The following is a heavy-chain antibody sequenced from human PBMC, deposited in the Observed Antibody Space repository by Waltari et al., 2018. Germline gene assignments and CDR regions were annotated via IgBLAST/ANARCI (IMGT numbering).Heavy chain of an antibody. V-gene: IGHV3-7*01. Sequence: EVQLVESGGGLVQPGGSLRLSGEGSGFTFSSYLMPWVRQSPGKGLEWLANIKQDGSEKYYVDSVKGRFTISRDNAKNSLYLQMNSLRVEDTALYYCAILRGGNYWGQGTLVTVSS. CDR3: AILRGGNY. J-gene: IGHJ4*02. D-gene: IGHD3-16*01. CDR1: GFTFSSYL. CDR2: IKQDGSEK.